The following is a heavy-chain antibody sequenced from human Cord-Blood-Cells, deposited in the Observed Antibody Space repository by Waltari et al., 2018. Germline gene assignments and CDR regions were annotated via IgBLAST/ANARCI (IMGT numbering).Heavy chain of an antibody. CDR2: INPNSGGT. Sequence: QVQLVQSGAEVQKPGASVKVTCKASGYPFTGYYMHWVRQAPGQGLEWMGWINPNSGGTNYAQKFQGWVTMTRDTSISTAYMELSRLRSDDTAVYYCARAYNWNDNWFDPWGQGTLVTVSS. J-gene: IGHJ5*02. CDR3: ARAYNWNDNWFDP. V-gene: IGHV1-2*04. D-gene: IGHD1-1*01. CDR1: GYPFTGYY.